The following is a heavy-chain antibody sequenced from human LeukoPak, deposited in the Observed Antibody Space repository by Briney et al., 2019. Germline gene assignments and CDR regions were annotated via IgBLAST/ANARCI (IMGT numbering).Heavy chain of an antibody. J-gene: IGHJ6*02. CDR1: GFTFSSYG. CDR3: ARVSTAMVYAYYYYGMDV. CDR2: IRYDGSNK. V-gene: IGHV3-30*02. D-gene: IGHD5-18*01. Sequence: GGSLRLSCAASGFTFSSYGMHWVRQAPGKGLEWVAFIRYDGSNKYYADSVKGRFTISRDNSKNTLYLQMNSLRAEDTAVYYCARVSTAMVYAYYYYGMDVWGQGTTVTVSS.